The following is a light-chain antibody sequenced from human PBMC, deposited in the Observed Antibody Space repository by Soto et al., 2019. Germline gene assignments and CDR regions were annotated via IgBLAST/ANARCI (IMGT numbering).Light chain of an antibody. CDR3: AAWDDSLNGVV. CDR2: SNN. CDR1: SSNIGSNT. Sequence: QSVLTQPPSESGTPGQRVTISCSGSSSNIGSNTVNWYQQLPGTAPKLLIYSNNQRPSGVPDRFSGSKSGTSASLAISGLQSEDDADYYCAAWDDSLNGVVFGGGTKLTVL. V-gene: IGLV1-44*01. J-gene: IGLJ2*01.